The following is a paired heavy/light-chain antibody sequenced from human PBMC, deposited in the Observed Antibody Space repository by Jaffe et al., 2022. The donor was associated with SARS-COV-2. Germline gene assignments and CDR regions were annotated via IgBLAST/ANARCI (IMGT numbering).Heavy chain of an antibody. CDR1: GFTVSSNY. CDR2: LYSGGST. J-gene: IGHJ6*02. CDR3: AGQSGTSYYYYGMDV. D-gene: IGHD1-26*01. Sequence: EVQLVESGGGLIQPGGSLRLSCVVSGFTVSSNYMSWVRQAPGKGLEWVSVLYSGGSTYYADSVKGRFTISRDNSKNTLYLQMNSLRAEDTAVYFCAGQSGTSYYYYGMDVWGQGTTVTVSS. V-gene: IGHV3-53*01.
Light chain of an antibody. CDR3: SSFTSSSTLV. Sequence: QSALTQPASVSGSPGQSITISCTGTSNDVGGYNYVSWYQQHPGKAPKLMIYEVSNRPSGVPDRFSGSKSGNTASLTISGLQAEDEADYSCSSFTSSSTLVFGTGTKVTVL. CDR1: SNDVGGYNY. V-gene: IGLV2-14*01. J-gene: IGLJ1*01. CDR2: EVS.